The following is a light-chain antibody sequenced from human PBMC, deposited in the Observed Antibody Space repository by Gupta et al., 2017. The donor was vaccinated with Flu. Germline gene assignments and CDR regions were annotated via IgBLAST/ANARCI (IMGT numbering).Light chain of an antibody. V-gene: IGLV2-14*01. Sequence: QSALTQPASVSGSPGQSITISCTGTSSDVGGYNYVSWYQQHPGKAPKLMIYEVSNRPSGVASRFSASKSGNTASLTISGLQAEDDADYYCSSYTSSSTWVFGGGTKLTVL. CDR1: SSDVGGYNY. CDR2: EVS. J-gene: IGLJ3*02. CDR3: SSYTSSSTWV.